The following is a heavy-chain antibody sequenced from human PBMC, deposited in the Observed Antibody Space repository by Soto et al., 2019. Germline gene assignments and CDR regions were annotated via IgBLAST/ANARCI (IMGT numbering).Heavy chain of an antibody. V-gene: IGHV3-30*18. J-gene: IGHJ3*01. CDR2: ISYDGSNK. CDR1: GFTFSSYG. D-gene: IGHD3-22*01. Sequence: QVQLVESGGGVVQPGRSLRLSCAASGFTFSSYGMHWVRQAPGKGLEWVAVISYDGSNKYYADSVKGRFTISRDNSKNTLYLQMNSLRAEDTAVYYCAKEGTIVVETDAFDFWGQGTMVTVSS. CDR3: AKEGTIVVETDAFDF.